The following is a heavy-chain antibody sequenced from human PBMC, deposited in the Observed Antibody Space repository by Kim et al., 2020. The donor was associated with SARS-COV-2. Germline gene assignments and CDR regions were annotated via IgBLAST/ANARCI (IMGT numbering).Heavy chain of an antibody. D-gene: IGHD3-10*01. CDR1: GFTFTSHD. Sequence: GGSLRLSCGASGFTFTSHDLQWVRQAPGKGPEWISGVSGSGNREFYAESVKGRFTISRDNSKNTVYLQLNILRAEDTVIYYCVRPVAGSNFDVWGQGTMV. V-gene: IGHV3-23*01. CDR3: VRPVAGSNFDV. CDR2: VSGSGNRE. J-gene: IGHJ3*01.